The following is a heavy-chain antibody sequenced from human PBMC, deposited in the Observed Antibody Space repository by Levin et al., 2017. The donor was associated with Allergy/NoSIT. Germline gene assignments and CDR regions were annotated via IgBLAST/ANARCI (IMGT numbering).Heavy chain of an antibody. V-gene: IGHV3-30*18. D-gene: IGHD6-13*01. CDR1: GFIFSSFG. CDR3: AKDLAFGTSSWSFDY. CDR2: ISYDGSTK. J-gene: IGHJ4*02. Sequence: GGSLRLSCAASGFIFSSFGVHWVRQAPGKGLEWVAVISYDGSTKYYADSVKGRFTLSRDNSKNTLYLQMNSLRAEDTAVYYCAKDLAFGTSSWSFDYWGQGTLVTVSS.